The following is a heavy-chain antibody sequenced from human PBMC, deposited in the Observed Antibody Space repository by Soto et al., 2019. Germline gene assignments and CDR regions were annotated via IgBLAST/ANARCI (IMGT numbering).Heavy chain of an antibody. CDR2: ISGSGGST. J-gene: IGHJ4*02. CDR1: GFTFSSYA. CDR3: AKEPFYYDSSGYYYDY. Sequence: GGSLRLSCAASGFTFSSYAMSWVRQAPGKGLEWVSAISGSGGSTYYADSVKGRFTISRDNSKNTLYLQMNSLRAEDTAVYYCAKEPFYYDSSGYYYDYWGQGTLVTVSS. V-gene: IGHV3-23*01. D-gene: IGHD3-22*01.